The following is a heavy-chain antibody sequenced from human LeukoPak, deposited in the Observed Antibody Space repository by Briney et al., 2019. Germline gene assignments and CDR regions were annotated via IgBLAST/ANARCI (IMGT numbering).Heavy chain of an antibody. CDR1: GFTFSSYG. J-gene: IGHJ4*02. CDR3: ARDTGSSWYQDY. CDR2: IWYDGSNK. V-gene: IGHV3-33*01. Sequence: PGGSLRLSCAASGFTFSSYGMHWVRQAPGQGLEWVAVIWYDGSNKYYADSVKGRFTISRDNSKNTLYLQMNSLRAEDTAVYYCARDTGSSWYQDYWGQGTLDTVSS. D-gene: IGHD6-13*01.